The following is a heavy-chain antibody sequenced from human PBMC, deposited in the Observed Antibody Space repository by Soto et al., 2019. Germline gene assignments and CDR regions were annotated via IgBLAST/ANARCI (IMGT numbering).Heavy chain of an antibody. CDR2: MDYSGST. V-gene: IGHV4-39*07. CDR3: ARDPYGDYYFDY. J-gene: IGHJ4*02. Sequence: LSLTCSVSGDSISNSGNYWGWIRRPPGKGLEWIGTMDYSGSTNYNPSLKSRVTISVDTSKNQFSLKLSSVTAADTAVYYCARDPYGDYYFDYWGQGTLVTVSS. CDR1: GDSISNSGNY. D-gene: IGHD4-17*01.